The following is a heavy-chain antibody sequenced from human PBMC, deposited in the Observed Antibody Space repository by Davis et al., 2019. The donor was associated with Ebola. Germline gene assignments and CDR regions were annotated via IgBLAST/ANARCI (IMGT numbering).Heavy chain of an antibody. Sequence: SVKVSCKASGYTFTSYGISWVRQAPGQGLEWMGGIIPIFGTANYAQKFQGRVTITADESTSTAYMELSSLRSEDTAVYYCARVQSRYYYDSSGYYLRYWGQGTLVTVSS. J-gene: IGHJ4*02. CDR3: ARVQSRYYYDSSGYYLRY. V-gene: IGHV1-69*13. CDR1: GYTFTSYG. D-gene: IGHD3-22*01. CDR2: IIPIFGTA.